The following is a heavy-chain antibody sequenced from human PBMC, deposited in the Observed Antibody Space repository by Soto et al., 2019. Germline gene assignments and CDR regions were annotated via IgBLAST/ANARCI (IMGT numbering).Heavy chain of an antibody. CDR1: GFTFSSYA. J-gene: IGHJ5*02. Sequence: EVQLLESGGDVVRPGGSLRLSCAASGFTFSSYAMRWVRQAPGKGLDWVAGVSRAGTYTFYADSVRGRFSISRDNSRDTVDLYMNALRGDDTAVYFCVKYTVTEDLGESWGQGTLVSVSS. CDR2: VSRAGTYT. D-gene: IGHD3-16*01. CDR3: VKYTVTEDLGES. V-gene: IGHV3-23*01.